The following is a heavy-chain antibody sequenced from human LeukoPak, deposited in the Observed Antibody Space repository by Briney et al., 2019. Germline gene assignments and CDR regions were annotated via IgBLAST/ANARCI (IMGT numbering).Heavy chain of an antibody. J-gene: IGHJ4*02. CDR1: GFTFSSYW. Sequence: GGSLRLSCAASGFTFSSYWMSWVRQAPGKGLEWVANIKQDGSEKYYVDSVKGRFTISRDNAKNSLYLQMNSLRAEDTAVYYCARDKASGVAPWGNKEAFDYWGQGTLVTVSS. V-gene: IGHV3-7*01. CDR3: ARDKASGVAPWGNKEAFDY. D-gene: IGHD3-3*01. CDR2: IKQDGSEK.